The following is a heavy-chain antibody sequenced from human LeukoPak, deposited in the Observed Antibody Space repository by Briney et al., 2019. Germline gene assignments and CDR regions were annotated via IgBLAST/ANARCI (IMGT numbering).Heavy chain of an antibody. CDR1: GFTFRSYD. J-gene: IGHJ6*03. Sequence: GGSLRLSCAASGFTFRSYDMHWVRQAPGTGLELVAFIRIDGSDKYYSDSVKGRFAISRDNSKNTLYLQMNSLRAEDTAVYYCAKVGDIAVATYYDRDVWGKGTTVTVSS. CDR3: AKVGDIAVATYYDRDV. CDR2: IRIDGSDK. V-gene: IGHV3-30*02. D-gene: IGHD6-19*01.